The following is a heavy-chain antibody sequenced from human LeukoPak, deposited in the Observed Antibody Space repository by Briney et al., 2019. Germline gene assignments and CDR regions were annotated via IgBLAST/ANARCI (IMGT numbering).Heavy chain of an antibody. Sequence: GESLKISCKGSGYSFTSYWIGWVRQMPGKGLEWMGIIYPGDSDTRYSPSFQGQVTISADKSISTAYLQWSSLKASDTAMYYCARHPMVRGVIRWFDPWGQGTLVTVSS. V-gene: IGHV5-51*01. CDR2: IYPGDSDT. CDR1: GYSFTSYW. J-gene: IGHJ5*02. D-gene: IGHD3-10*01. CDR3: ARHPMVRGVIRWFDP.